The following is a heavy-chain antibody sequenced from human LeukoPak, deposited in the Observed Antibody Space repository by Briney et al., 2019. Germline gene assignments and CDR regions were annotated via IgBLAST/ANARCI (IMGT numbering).Heavy chain of an antibody. D-gene: IGHD3-22*01. CDR2: IYTSGST. CDR3: ARSRGYYSDSSGYSYRDDAFDI. CDR1: GGSISSGSYY. V-gene: IGHV4-61*02. J-gene: IGHJ3*02. Sequence: SETLSLTCTVSGGSISSGSYYWGWIRQPAGKGLEWIVRIYTSGSTNYNPSLKSRVTISVDTSKNQFSLKLSSVTAADTAVYYCARSRGYYSDSSGYSYRDDAFDIWGQGTTVTVSA.